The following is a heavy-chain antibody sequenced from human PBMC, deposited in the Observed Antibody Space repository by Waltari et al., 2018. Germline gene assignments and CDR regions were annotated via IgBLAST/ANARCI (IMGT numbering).Heavy chain of an antibody. Sequence: EVQLVESGGGLVQPGGSLRLSCAASGFTFSDYWMNWVRQVPGQGLLWVSHVKSAGTDSTYADSVKGRFTISRDNAKNTLYLEMNSLRVEDTAVYYCARETPGDGIDCWGQGTLVTVSP. CDR2: VKSAGTDS. CDR1: GFTFSDYW. CDR3: ARETPGDGIDC. V-gene: IGHV3-74*01. D-gene: IGHD2-21*01. J-gene: IGHJ4*02.